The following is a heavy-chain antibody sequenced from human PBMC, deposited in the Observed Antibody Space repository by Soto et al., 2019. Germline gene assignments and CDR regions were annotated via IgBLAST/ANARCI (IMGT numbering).Heavy chain of an antibody. D-gene: IGHD3-10*01. Sequence: TSETLSLTCTVSGGSISSSSYYWGWIRQPPGKGLERIGSIYYSGSTYYNPSLKSRVTISVDTSKNQFSLKLSSVTAADTAVYYCAREGLLWFGESSYYFDYWGQGTLVTVSS. CDR2: IYYSGST. CDR1: GGSISSSSYY. V-gene: IGHV4-39*02. J-gene: IGHJ4*02. CDR3: AREGLLWFGESSYYFDY.